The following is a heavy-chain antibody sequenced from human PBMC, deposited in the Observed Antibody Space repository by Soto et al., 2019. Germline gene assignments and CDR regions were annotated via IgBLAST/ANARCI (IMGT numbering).Heavy chain of an antibody. CDR3: AKVGTCSGGSCSTYYYYGMDV. Sequence: PGGSLRLSCAASGFTFSSYAMSWVRQAPGKGLEWVSAISGSGGSTYYADSVKGRFTISRDNSKNTLYLQMNSLRAEDTAVYYCAKVGTCSGGSCSTYYYYGMDVWGQGTTVTVSS. J-gene: IGHJ6*02. V-gene: IGHV3-23*01. CDR1: GFTFSSYA. D-gene: IGHD2-15*01. CDR2: ISGSGGST.